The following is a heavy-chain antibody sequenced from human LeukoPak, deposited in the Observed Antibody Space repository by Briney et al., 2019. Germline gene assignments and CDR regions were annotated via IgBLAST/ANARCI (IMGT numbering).Heavy chain of an antibody. D-gene: IGHD3-3*02. J-gene: IGHJ3*01. V-gene: IGHV3-23*01. CDR1: GFTFSDFA. Sequence: PGGSLRLSCLAFGFTFSDFAMSWVRQAPGAGPEWVSVIGGAGGDTYYADSVKGRFTVSRDNSENTLYLQMSSLRAEDTAVYYCAKDYFSRNGVHDAFDLWDHGTTVTVS. CDR3: AKDYFSRNGVHDAFDL. CDR2: IGGAGGDT.